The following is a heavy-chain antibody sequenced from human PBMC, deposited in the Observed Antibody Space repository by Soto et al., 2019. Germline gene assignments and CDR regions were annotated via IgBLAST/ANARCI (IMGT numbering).Heavy chain of an antibody. D-gene: IGHD5-12*01. J-gene: IGHJ6*02. CDR2: ISSSSGST. CDR1: GFTFSDSY. Sequence: QVQLVASGGGLVKPGGSLRLSCAASGFTFSDSYMSWIRQAPGKGLEYISYISSSSGSTNYADSVKGRFTISRDNAKNSLYLQMSSLRAEDTAVYYCARDRGGYDRLYYYHGMDVWGQGTTVTVSS. CDR3: ARDRGGYDRLYYYHGMDV. V-gene: IGHV3-11*06.